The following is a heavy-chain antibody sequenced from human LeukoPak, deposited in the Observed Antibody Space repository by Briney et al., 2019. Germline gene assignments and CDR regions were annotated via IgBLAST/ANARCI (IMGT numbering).Heavy chain of an antibody. Sequence: PGGSLRLSCAASGFTFDDYAMHWVRQAPGKGLEWVSLISGDGGSTYYADSVKGRFTISRDNSKNSLYLQMNSLRTKDTALYYCAKRWYSYGYWFDPWGQGTLVTVSS. D-gene: IGHD5-18*01. CDR3: AKRWYSYGYWFDP. V-gene: IGHV3-43*02. CDR2: ISGDGGST. CDR1: GFTFDDYA. J-gene: IGHJ5*02.